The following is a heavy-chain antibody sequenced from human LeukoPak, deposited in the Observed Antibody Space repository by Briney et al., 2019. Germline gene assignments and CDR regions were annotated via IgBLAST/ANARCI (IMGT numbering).Heavy chain of an antibody. J-gene: IGHJ4*02. D-gene: IGHD1-26*01. CDR2: INPSGGST. CDR3: ARHGWELRKYFDY. CDR1: GYTFTSYY. V-gene: IGHV1-46*01. Sequence: GASVKVSCKASGYTFTSYYMHWVRQAPGQGLEWMGIINPSGGSTSYAQKFQGRVTISVDTSKNQFSLKLSSVTAADTAVYYCARHGWELRKYFDYWGQGTLVTVSS.